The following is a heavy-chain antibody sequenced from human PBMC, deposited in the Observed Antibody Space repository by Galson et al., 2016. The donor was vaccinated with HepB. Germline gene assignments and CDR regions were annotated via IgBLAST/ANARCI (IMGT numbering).Heavy chain of an antibody. Sequence: PALVKPTQTLTLTCSFSGFSLNTRGMCVSWIRQPPGKALEWLARIDWDDDAYYSTSLQTRLTVSKDTSKNQVDLKMTEMDPVDTATYYCARVSVNIGWDYCDYGRQGTLVTLSS. CDR3: ARVSVNIGWDYCDY. V-gene: IGHV2-70*11. CDR1: GFSLNTRGMC. J-gene: IGHJ4*02. CDR2: IDWDDDA. D-gene: IGHD2/OR15-2a*01.